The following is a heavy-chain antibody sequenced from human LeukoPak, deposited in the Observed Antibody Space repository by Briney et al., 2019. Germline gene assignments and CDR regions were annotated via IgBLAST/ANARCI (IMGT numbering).Heavy chain of an antibody. V-gene: IGHV3-23*01. CDR2: ISDSGGGT. J-gene: IGHJ4*02. CDR3: AKLPGRAADY. Sequence: PGGSLRLSCAASGFTFSSYVMNWVRQAPGKGLGWVSGISDSGGGTYYADSVKGRFTISRDNSKNTLYLQMNSLRAEDTAVYYCAKLPGRAADYWGQGTLVTVSS. CDR1: GFTFSSYV.